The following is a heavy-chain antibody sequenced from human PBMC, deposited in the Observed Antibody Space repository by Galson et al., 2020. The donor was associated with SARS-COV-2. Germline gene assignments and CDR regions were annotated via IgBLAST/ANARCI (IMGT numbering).Heavy chain of an antibody. J-gene: IGHJ5*02. V-gene: IGHV4-39*01. D-gene: IGHD3-22*01. CDR2: IYYSGST. CDR1: GGSISSSSYY. CDR3: AATYYYDSRRFGP. Sequence: SETLSLTCTVSGGSISSSSYYWGWLRQPPGKGLEWIGSIYYSGSTYYNPSLKSRVTISVDTSKNQFSLKLSSVTAADTAVYYCAATYYYDSRRFGPWGQGTLVTVSS.